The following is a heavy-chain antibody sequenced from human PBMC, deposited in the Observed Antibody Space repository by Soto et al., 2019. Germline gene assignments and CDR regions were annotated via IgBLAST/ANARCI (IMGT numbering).Heavy chain of an antibody. CDR3: ARNLVGYQLRPHYYYYGMDV. CDR1: GGSISSGGYY. Sequence: SETLSLTCTVSGGSISSGGYYWSWIRQHPGKGLEWIGYIYYSGSTNYNPSLKSRVTISVDTSKNQFSLKLSSVTAADTAVYYCARNLVGYQLRPHYYYYGMDVWGQGTTVTVSS. CDR2: IYYSGST. D-gene: IGHD2-2*01. V-gene: IGHV4-61*08. J-gene: IGHJ6*02.